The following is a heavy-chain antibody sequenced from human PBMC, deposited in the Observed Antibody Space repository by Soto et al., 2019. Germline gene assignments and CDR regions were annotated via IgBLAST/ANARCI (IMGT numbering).Heavy chain of an antibody. Sequence: GGSLRLSCAASGFTFSSYSMNWVRQAPGKGLEWVSSISSSSSYIYYADSVKGRFTISRDNAKNSLYLQMNSLRAEDTAVYYCARDGLRGGGAFDIWGQGTMVTVSS. CDR3: ARDGLRGGGAFDI. J-gene: IGHJ3*02. V-gene: IGHV3-21*01. CDR2: ISSSSSYI. D-gene: IGHD2-15*01. CDR1: GFTFSSYS.